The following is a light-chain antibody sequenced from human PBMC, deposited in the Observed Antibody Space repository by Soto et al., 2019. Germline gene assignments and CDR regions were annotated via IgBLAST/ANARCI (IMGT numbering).Light chain of an antibody. CDR1: QSVSTY. J-gene: IGKJ4*01. CDR3: QQYDNWPLT. Sequence: EIVLTQSPATLSLSPGERATLSCRASQSVSTYLAWYQQRPGQAPRLLIYDASYRATDIPPRFSGSGSGTDFTLTISSLQSEDFGVYFCQQYDNWPLTFGGGTKVEIK. CDR2: DAS. V-gene: IGKV3-11*01.